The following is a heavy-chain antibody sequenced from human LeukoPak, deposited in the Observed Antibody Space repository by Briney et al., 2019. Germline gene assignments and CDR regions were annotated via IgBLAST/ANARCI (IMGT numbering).Heavy chain of an antibody. CDR2: IYYSGST. CDR1: GGSISSSSYY. Sequence: SETLSLTCTVSGGSISSSSYYWGWIRQPPGKGLEWIGSIYYSGSTYYNPSLKSRVTMTVDTSKNQFSLKLSSVTAADTAVYYCARVPEGAFWNNYYYSMDVWGKGTTVTVSS. D-gene: IGHD3-3*01. CDR3: ARVPEGAFWNNYYYSMDV. J-gene: IGHJ6*03. V-gene: IGHV4-39*07.